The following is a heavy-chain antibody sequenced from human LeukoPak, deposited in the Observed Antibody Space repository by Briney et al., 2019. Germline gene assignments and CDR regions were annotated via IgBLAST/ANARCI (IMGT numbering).Heavy chain of an antibody. D-gene: IGHD3-10*01. CDR2: IKQDGSVK. Sequence: GGSLRLSCAASGFTFSSYWMNWVRQAPGKGLEWVANIKQDGSVKNYVDSVKGRFTISRDNAKNSLFLQMNSLRAEDTAVYYCARDPSGSPVFDPWGQGTLVTVSS. V-gene: IGHV3-7*01. J-gene: IGHJ5*02. CDR1: GFTFSSYW. CDR3: ARDPSGSPVFDP.